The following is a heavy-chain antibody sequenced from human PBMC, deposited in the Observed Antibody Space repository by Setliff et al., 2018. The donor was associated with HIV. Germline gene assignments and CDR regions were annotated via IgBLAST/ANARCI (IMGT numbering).Heavy chain of an antibody. Sequence: SFPSSFSLFTIYPLLLVRQAPGQGLSCLGSILASHGQTDYGHNYQGRLSLPTYSSTTTASIELASLRIDDTAVYYCARDVAYTGYNYESWGQGTLVTVSS. V-gene: IGHV1-18*01. D-gene: IGHD5-12*01. CDR1: FSLFTIYP. CDR3: ARDVAYTGYNYES. CDR2: ILASHGQT. J-gene: IGHJ5*02.